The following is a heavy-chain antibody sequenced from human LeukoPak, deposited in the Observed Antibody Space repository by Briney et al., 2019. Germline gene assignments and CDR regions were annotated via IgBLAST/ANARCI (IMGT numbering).Heavy chain of an antibody. CDR3: AGGGYSSRMLGFDP. CDR1: GFTFSSYS. CDR2: ISSSSYI. D-gene: IGHD6-13*01. J-gene: IGHJ5*02. V-gene: IGHV3-21*01. Sequence: GGSLRLSCAASGFTFSSYSMNWVRQAPGKGMKWVSSISSSSYIYYADSVKGRFTISRDNAKNSLYLQMNSLRAEDTAVYYCAGGGYSSRMLGFDPWGQGTLVTVSS.